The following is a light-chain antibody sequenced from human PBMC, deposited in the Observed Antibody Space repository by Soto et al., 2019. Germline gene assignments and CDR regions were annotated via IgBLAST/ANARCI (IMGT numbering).Light chain of an antibody. Sequence: DIQMTQSPSTLSGSVGDRVTITCRASQTISSWLAWYQQKPGKAPKLMIYKASTLKSVVPSRFSGSGSGTEFTLTISSLQPDDFATYYCQHYNSYSEAFGQGTKVEIK. V-gene: IGKV1-5*03. J-gene: IGKJ1*01. CDR1: QTISSW. CDR2: KAS. CDR3: QHYNSYSEA.